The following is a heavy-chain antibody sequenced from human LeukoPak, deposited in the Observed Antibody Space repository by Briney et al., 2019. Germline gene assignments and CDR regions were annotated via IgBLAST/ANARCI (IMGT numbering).Heavy chain of an antibody. D-gene: IGHD6-13*01. CDR3: ARGYHGYLHAFDI. CDR2: ISSSSSYI. V-gene: IGHV3-21*01. Sequence: GGSLRLSCAASGFTFSSYSMNWVRQAPGKGLEWVSSISSSSSYIYYADSVKGRFTISRDNAKNSLYLQMNSLRAEDTAVYYCARGYHGYLHAFDIWGQGTMVTVSS. CDR1: GFTFSSYS. J-gene: IGHJ3*02.